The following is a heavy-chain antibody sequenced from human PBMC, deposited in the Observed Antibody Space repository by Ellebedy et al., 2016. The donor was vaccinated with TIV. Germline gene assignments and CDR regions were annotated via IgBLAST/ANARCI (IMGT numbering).Heavy chain of an antibody. CDR3: AKDGRLWSQKGYFDY. CDR1: GFTFSYYA. V-gene: IGHV3-30*18. CDR2: MTYDGSKN. D-gene: IGHD2-15*01. J-gene: IGHJ4*02. Sequence: GESLKISXAASGFTFSYYAMHWVRQAPGKGLEWVAVMTYDGSKNYHVDSVKGRFTISRDNSKNTLYLQMNSLRTEDTAVYYCAKDGRLWSQKGYFDYWGQGALVTVSS.